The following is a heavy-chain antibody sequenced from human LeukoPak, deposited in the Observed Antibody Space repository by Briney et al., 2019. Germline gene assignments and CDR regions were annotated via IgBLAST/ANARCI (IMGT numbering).Heavy chain of an antibody. CDR1: GYTFTSYD. CDR3: ARVYCTNGVCYDGAGDY. Sequence: ASVKVSCKASGYTFTSYDINWVRQATGQGLEWMGWMNPNSGNTGYAQKFQGRVTMTRNTSISTAYIELSSLRSEDTAVYYCARVYCTNGVCYDGAGDYWGQGTLVTVSS. J-gene: IGHJ4*02. V-gene: IGHV1-8*01. CDR2: MNPNSGNT. D-gene: IGHD2-8*01.